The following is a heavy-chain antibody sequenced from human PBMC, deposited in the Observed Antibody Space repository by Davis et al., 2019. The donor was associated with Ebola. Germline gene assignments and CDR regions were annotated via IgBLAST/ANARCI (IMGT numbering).Heavy chain of an antibody. V-gene: IGHV3-74*01. CDR3: AKDSGNYFSFAAFDI. J-gene: IGHJ3*02. Sequence: GESLKISCAASGFSFSNYWMHWVRQVPGKGLVWVSRINNDGSWISYADSVKGRFTISRDNSKNTLYLQMNSLRAEDTAVYYCAKDSGNYFSFAAFDIWGQGTMVTVSS. D-gene: IGHD1-26*01. CDR1: GFSFSNYW. CDR2: INNDGSWI.